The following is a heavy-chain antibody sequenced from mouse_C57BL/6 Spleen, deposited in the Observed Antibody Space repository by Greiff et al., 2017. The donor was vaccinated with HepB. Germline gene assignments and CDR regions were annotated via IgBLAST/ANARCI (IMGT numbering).Heavy chain of an antibody. V-gene: IGHV5-17*01. D-gene: IGHD2-4*01. Sequence: EVMLVESGGGLVKPGGSLKLSCAASGFTFSDYGMHWVRQAPEKGLEWVAYISSGSSTIYYADTVKGRFTISRDNAKNTLFLQMTSLRSEDTAMYYCAKGDDFYAMDYWGQGTPVTVSS. CDR2: ISSGSSTI. CDR1: GFTFSDYG. J-gene: IGHJ4*01. CDR3: AKGDDFYAMDY.